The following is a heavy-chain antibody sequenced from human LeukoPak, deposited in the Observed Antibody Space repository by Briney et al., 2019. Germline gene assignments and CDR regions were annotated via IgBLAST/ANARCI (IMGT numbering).Heavy chain of an antibody. CDR3: ASGDGSGSYYSPNY. V-gene: IGHV3-48*03. CDR2: ISSSGSTI. CDR1: GFTFSSYE. J-gene: IGHJ4*02. Sequence: GGSLRLSCAASGFTFSSYEMNWVRQAPGKGLEWVSYISSSGSTIYYADSVKGRFTISRDNAKNSLYLQMNSLRAEDTAVYYCASGDGSGSYYSPNYWGQGTLVTVSS. D-gene: IGHD3-10*01.